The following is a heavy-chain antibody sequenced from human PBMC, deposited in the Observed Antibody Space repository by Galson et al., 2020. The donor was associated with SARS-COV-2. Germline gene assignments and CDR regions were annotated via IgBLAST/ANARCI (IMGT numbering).Heavy chain of an antibody. V-gene: IGHV3-33*01. Sequence: GGSLRLSCAASGFTFSTYGMHWVRQAPGKGLAWVAVIWSDGTNKYYADSVKGRFTISRDNSKNTLYLQMNSLRAEDTAVYYCARVVLRSWALDYWGQGTLVTVSS. CDR3: ARVVLRSWALDY. CDR2: IWSDGTNK. J-gene: IGHJ4*02. D-gene: IGHD3-22*01. CDR1: GFTFSTYG.